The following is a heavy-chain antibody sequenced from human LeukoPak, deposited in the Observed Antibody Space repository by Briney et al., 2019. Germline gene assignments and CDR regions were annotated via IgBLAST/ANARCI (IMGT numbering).Heavy chain of an antibody. D-gene: IGHD3-22*01. CDR2: IFPSGSI. Sequence: SETLSLTCTVSGASISSYYWNWFRRPPGKGLEWIAYIFPSGSINFNPSLKSRVSISVDGSKNNFSLDLSSVTAADTAVYYCARRRDETATAAGYYHMDVWGKGTTVTVSS. V-gene: IGHV4-4*09. J-gene: IGHJ6*03. CDR3: ARRRDETATAAGYYHMDV. CDR1: GASISSYY.